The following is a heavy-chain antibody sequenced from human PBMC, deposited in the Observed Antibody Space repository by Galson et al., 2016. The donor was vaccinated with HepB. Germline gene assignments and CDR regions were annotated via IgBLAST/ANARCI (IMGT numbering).Heavy chain of an antibody. CDR3: AGFPRGGFGVPTPL. CDR2: IIPIFNTA. D-gene: IGHD3-3*01. Sequence: SVKVSCKASGGTFSRYVITWVRQAPGQGLEYMGEIIPIFNTAHYAQKFQDRIRITADKSTGTAYMELNSLRFQDTAVDYCAGFPRGGFGVPTPLWGQGTLVTVAS. CDR1: GGTFSRYV. V-gene: IGHV1-69*06. J-gene: IGHJ4*02.